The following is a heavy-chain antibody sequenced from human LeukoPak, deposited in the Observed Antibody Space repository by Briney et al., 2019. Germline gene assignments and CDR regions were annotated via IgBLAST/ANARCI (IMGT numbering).Heavy chain of an antibody. CDR1: GYSISSGYY. V-gene: IGHV4-38-2*02. CDR3: ARVLLRYFDWLSQNAFDI. D-gene: IGHD3-9*01. Sequence: SETLSLTCTVSGYSISSGYYWGWIRQPPGKGLEWIGSIYYSGSTYYNPSLKSRVTISVDTSKNQFSLKLSSVTAADTAVYYCARVLLRYFDWLSQNAFDIWGQGTMVTVSS. CDR2: IYYSGST. J-gene: IGHJ3*02.